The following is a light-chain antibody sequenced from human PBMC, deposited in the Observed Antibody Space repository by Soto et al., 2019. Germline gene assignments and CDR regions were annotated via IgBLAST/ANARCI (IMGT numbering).Light chain of an antibody. V-gene: IGKV3-15*01. Sequence: EMVMTQSPATLSVSPWERATLSCRASQSVSSNLAWYQQKPGQAPRLLIYGASTRATGIPARFSGSGSGTEFTLTISSLQSEDFAVYYCQQYNNWPITFGQGTRLEIK. J-gene: IGKJ5*01. CDR2: GAS. CDR1: QSVSSN. CDR3: QQYNNWPIT.